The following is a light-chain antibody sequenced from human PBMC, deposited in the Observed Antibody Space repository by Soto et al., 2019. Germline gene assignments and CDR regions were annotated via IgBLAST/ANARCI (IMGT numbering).Light chain of an antibody. CDR1: QSISSW. Sequence: DTQMTQSPSTLSASVGDRVTITCRASQSISSWLAWYQQKPGKAPKLLIYDASSLETGVPSRFSGSGSGTDFTFTISSLQPEDIATYYCQQYSHLITFGQGTRLEIK. J-gene: IGKJ5*01. CDR2: DAS. V-gene: IGKV1-5*01. CDR3: QQYSHLIT.